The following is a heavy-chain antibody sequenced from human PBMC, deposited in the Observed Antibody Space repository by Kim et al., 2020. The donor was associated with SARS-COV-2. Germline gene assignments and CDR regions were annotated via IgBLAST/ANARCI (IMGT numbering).Heavy chain of an antibody. CDR2: ISGLNDST. V-gene: IGHV3-23*01. CDR3: AKGVDSTGYYNWFDT. D-gene: IGHD3-22*01. CDR1: GFTFRSYA. Sequence: GGSLRLSCAASGFTFRSYAMGWVRQAPGKGLEWVSAISGLNDSTYYADSVKGRFTISRDNSKNTLYLQMNSLRAEDTAVYYCAKGVDSTGYYNWFDTWGQGALVTVSS. J-gene: IGHJ5*02.